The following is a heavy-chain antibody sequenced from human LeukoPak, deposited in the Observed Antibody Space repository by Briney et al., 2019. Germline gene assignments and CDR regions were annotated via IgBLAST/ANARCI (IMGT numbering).Heavy chain of an antibody. Sequence: PGGSLRLSCAASGFTFSTYEMKWVRQAPGKGLEWVSYISSSGSAINYADSVKGRFTISRDNAKNSLYLQMNSLRAEDTAVYYCARVPCGTCFANWFDPWGQGTLVTVSS. D-gene: IGHD2-15*01. V-gene: IGHV3-48*03. CDR3: ARVPCGTCFANWFDP. CDR1: GFTFSTYE. J-gene: IGHJ5*02. CDR2: ISSSGSAI.